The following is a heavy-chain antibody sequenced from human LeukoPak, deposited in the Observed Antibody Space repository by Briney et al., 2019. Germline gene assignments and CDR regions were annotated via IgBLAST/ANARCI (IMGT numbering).Heavy chain of an antibody. V-gene: IGHV4-34*01. D-gene: IGHD6-13*01. CDR1: GGSFSGYY. J-gene: IGHJ1*01. CDR2: INHSGST. CDR3: ARQGRTKAAVEFQH. Sequence: KASETLSLTCAVYGGSFSGYYWSWIRQPPGKGLEWIGEINHSGSTNYNPSLKSRVTISVDTSKNQFSLKLSSVTAADTAVYYCARQGRTKAAVEFQHWGQGTLVTVSS.